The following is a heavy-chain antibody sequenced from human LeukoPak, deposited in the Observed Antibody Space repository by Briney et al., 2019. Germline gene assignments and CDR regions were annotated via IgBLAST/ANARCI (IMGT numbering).Heavy chain of an antibody. CDR2: ISAGGGST. CDR1: GFTFSTYA. Sequence: GGSLRLSCPVSGFTFSTYAMSWVRQAPGKGLEWVSVISAGGGSTYYADPVKGRFTISRDNSKNTLYLQMNSLRAEDTAVYYCAKQSRATVSIINFDYWGQGTLVTVSS. J-gene: IGHJ4*02. D-gene: IGHD2/OR15-2a*01. V-gene: IGHV3-23*01. CDR3: AKQSRATVSIINFDY.